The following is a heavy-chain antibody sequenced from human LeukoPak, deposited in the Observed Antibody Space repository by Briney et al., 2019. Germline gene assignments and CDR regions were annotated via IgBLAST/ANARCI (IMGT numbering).Heavy chain of an antibody. CDR1: GSTFTRYY. J-gene: IGHJ1*01. CDR2: INPSSGST. Sequence: ASVKVSCKASGSTFTRYYIHWVRQAPGQGLDWMGMINPSSGSTRFAQMFQDRVTMTRDTSTSAVYMELSSLTSDDTAVYYCASLVQPGIAGPFQHWGQGTLVTVSS. D-gene: IGHD6-13*01. CDR3: ASLVQPGIAGPFQH. V-gene: IGHV1-46*01.